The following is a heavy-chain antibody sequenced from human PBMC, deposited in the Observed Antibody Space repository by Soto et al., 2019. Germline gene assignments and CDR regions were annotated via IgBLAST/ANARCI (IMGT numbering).Heavy chain of an antibody. Sequence: PSETLSLTCTVSGYSISRNSGWGWIRQPPGKELEWIGYMSSSGLTYYNPSLESRVTTSLDTSKNQFSLNLSSVTAVDTAVYYCARVKDGNWFDSWGQGTLVTVSS. J-gene: IGHJ5*01. CDR2: MSSSGLT. CDR3: ARVKDGNWFDS. CDR1: GYSISRNSG. V-gene: IGHV4-28*03.